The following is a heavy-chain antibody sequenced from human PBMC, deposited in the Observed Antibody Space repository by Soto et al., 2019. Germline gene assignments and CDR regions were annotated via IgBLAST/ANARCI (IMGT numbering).Heavy chain of an antibody. D-gene: IGHD5-12*01. CDR3: ARDAPEMATTYFDY. CDR2: ISYDGSNK. J-gene: IGHJ4*02. CDR1: GFTFSSYA. V-gene: IGHV3-30-3*01. Sequence: QVQLVESGGGVVQPGRSLRLSCAASGFTFSSYAMHWVRQAPGKGLEWVAVISYDGSNKYYADSGKGRFTISRDNSKNTLYLQMNSMRAEDTAVYYCARDAPEMATTYFDYWGQGTLVTVSS.